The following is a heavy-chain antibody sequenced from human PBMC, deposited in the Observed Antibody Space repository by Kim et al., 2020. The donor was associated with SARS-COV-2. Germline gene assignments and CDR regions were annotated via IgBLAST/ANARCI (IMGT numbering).Heavy chain of an antibody. CDR2: ISYDGSNK. CDR1: GFTFSSYG. V-gene: IGHV3-30*18. Sequence: GGSLRLSCAASGFTFSSYGMHWVRQAPGKGLEWVAVISYDGSNKYYADSVKGRFTISRDNSKNTLYLQMNSLRAEDTAVYYCAKEEGSGYSSGWTYYYYGMYVCGARTTVTVSS. CDR3: AKEEGSGYSSGWTYYYYGMYV. D-gene: IGHD6-19*01. J-gene: IGHJ6*04.